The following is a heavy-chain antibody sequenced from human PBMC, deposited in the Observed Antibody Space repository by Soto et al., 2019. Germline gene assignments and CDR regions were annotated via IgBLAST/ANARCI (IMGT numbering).Heavy chain of an antibody. Sequence: ASVKVSCKASGYTFTSYGISWVRQAPGQGLEWMGWISAYNGNTNYAQKLQGRVTMTTDTSTSTAYMELRSLRSDDTAVYYCARSGVLVGYLCNFGYHYYGMDVSARWTTVTGS. D-gene: IGHD2-15*01. CDR2: ISAYNGNT. J-gene: IGHJ6*02. V-gene: IGHV1-18*01. CDR1: GYTFTSYG. CDR3: ARSGVLVGYLCNFGYHYYGMDV.